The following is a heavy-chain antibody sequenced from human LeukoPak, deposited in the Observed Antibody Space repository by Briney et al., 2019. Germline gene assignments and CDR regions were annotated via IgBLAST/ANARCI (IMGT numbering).Heavy chain of an antibody. V-gene: IGHV3-21*01. Sequence: PGESLRLSCLVSGFTFSNYYMSWVRQAPGKGLEWVSSINSGSTYTYYVDSVKGRFTISRDNGKKSLYLQMNSLRAEDTAVYFCGTGEAGNGTDYYAYFIDVWGKGTTVTVSS. CDR3: GTGEAGNGTDYYAYFIDV. J-gene: IGHJ6*03. D-gene: IGHD3-22*01. CDR1: GFTFSNYY. CDR2: INSGSTYT.